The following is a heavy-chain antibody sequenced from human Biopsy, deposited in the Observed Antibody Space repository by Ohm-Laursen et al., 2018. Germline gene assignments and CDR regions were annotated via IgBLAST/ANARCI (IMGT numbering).Heavy chain of an antibody. CDR2: ISWQSATR. D-gene: IGHD3-3*01. J-gene: IGHJ3*02. V-gene: IGHV3-9*01. CDR1: GFSFEDYG. Sequence: SLRLSCTASGFSFEDYGMHWVRQAPGKGLEWVSSISWQSATRNYADSVKGRFAISRDNAKKSLYLEVDSLRDEDTALYYRVKDKDFRDAFDIWGQGTMVTVSS. CDR3: VKDKDFRDAFDI.